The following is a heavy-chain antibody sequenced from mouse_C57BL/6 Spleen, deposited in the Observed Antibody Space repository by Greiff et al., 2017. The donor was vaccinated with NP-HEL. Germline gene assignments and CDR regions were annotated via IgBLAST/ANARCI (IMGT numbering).Heavy chain of an antibody. CDR3: ARFYDYDNYYAMDY. Sequence: VQLKESGPELVKPGASVKISCKASGYSFTGYYMHWVKQSHGNILDWIGYIYPYNGVSSYNQKFKGKATLTVDKSSSTAYMELRSLTSEDSAVYYWARFYDYDNYYAMDYWGQGTSVTVSS. CDR2: IYPYNGVS. D-gene: IGHD2-4*01. J-gene: IGHJ4*01. CDR1: GYSFTGYY. V-gene: IGHV1-31*01.